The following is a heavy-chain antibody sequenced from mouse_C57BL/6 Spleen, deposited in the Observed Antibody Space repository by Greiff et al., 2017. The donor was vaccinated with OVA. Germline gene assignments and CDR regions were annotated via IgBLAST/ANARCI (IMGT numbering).Heavy chain of an antibody. CDR3: ARNYGSSFDY. Sequence: QVQLKQSGAELVWPGASVKLSCKASGYTFTGYYINWVKQRPGQGLEWIARIYPGSGNTYYNEKFKGKATVTAEKSSSTAYMQLSSLTSEDSAVYFSARNYGSSFDYWGQGTTLTVSS. V-gene: IGHV1-76*01. CDR2: IYPGSGNT. D-gene: IGHD1-1*01. J-gene: IGHJ2*01. CDR1: GYTFTGYY.